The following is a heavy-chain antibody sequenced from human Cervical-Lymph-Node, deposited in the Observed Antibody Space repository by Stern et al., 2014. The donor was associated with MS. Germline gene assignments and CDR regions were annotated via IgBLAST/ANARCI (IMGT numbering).Heavy chain of an antibody. CDR1: GGTFKNYA. J-gene: IGHJ4*02. CDR3: TRDDGGGVDY. V-gene: IGHV1-69*06. Sequence: QLVQSGAEVKKPGSSVKVSCRASGGTFKNYAVSWVRQAPGQGLEWMGGIIPIFGTSDHAQKFQDRVTITADKSTNTVYMELNSLRYDDTAVYFCTRDDGGGVDYWGQGTLITVSS. D-gene: IGHD3-16*01. CDR2: IIPIFGTS.